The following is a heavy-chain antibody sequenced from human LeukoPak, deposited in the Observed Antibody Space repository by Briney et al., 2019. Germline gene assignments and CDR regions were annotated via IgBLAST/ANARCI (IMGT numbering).Heavy chain of an antibody. D-gene: IGHD5-24*01. Sequence: ASVKVSCTASGFTFTSSAVQWVRQARGQRLEWIGWIVVGSGNTGYAQKFQGRVTMTRNTSISTAFMELSSLRSEDTAVYYCARWAVAQGNDYRGQGTLVTVSS. CDR1: GFTFTSSA. CDR2: IVVGSGNT. J-gene: IGHJ4*02. CDR3: ARWAVAQGNDY. V-gene: IGHV1-58*01.